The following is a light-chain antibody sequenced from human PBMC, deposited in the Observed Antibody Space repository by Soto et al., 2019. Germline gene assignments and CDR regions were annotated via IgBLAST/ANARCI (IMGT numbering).Light chain of an antibody. CDR3: QSYDSSLSGYV. CDR1: SSNIGADYD. Sequence: QSVLTQPPSVSGAPGQRVTISCTGSSSNIGADYDVHWYQQVPGTAPKLLIYGNSNRPSGVPDRFSGSKSGTSASLAITGLQAEDEADYYCQSYDSSLSGYVFGTGTKLTVL. J-gene: IGLJ1*01. CDR2: GNS. V-gene: IGLV1-40*01.